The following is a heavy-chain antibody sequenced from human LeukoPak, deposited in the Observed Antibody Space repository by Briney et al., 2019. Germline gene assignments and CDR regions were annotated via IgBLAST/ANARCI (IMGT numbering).Heavy chain of an antibody. CDR2: IYYSGST. J-gene: IGHJ4*02. V-gene: IGHV4-59*01. CDR3: AKDRSLRYYDSSGSFDY. Sequence: PSETLSLTCTVSGGSISSYYWSWIRQPPGKGLEWIGYIYYSGSTNYNPSLKSRVTISVDTSKNQFSLKLSSVTAADTAVYYCAKDRSLRYYDSSGSFDYWGQGTLVTVSS. CDR1: GGSISSYY. D-gene: IGHD3-22*01.